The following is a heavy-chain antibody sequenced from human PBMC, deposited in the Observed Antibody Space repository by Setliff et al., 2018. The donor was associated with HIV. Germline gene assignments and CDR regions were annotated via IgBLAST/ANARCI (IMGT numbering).Heavy chain of an antibody. Sequence: QSGGSLRLSCAASGFTVSSNYMSWVRQAPGKELEWVSVIYSGGSTYYADSVKGRFTISRDNSKNTLYLQMNSLRAEDTAVYYCASPPHDYGDESLDYWGQGTLVTVSS. V-gene: IGHV3-66*02. CDR2: IYSGGST. CDR1: GFTVSSNY. D-gene: IGHD4-17*01. J-gene: IGHJ4*02. CDR3: ASPPHDYGDESLDY.